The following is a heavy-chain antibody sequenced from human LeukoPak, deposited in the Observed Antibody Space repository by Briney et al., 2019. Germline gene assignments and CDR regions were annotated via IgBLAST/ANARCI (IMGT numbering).Heavy chain of an antibody. CDR3: ARGRYSNWFDP. V-gene: IGHV1-69*13. J-gene: IGHJ5*02. CDR1: GYTLTELS. CDR2: IIPIFGTA. Sequence: GASVKVSCKVSGYTLTELSMHWVRQAPGKGLEWMGGIIPIFGTANYAQKFQGRVTITADESTSTAYMELSSLRSEDTAVYYCARGRYSNWFDPWGQGTLVTVSS. D-gene: IGHD3-9*01.